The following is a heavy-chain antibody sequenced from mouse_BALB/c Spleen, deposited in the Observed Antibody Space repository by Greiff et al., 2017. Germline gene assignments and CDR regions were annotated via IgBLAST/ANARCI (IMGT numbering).Heavy chain of an antibody. Sequence: QVQLKESGAELAKPGASVKMSCKASGYTFTSYWMHWVKQRPGQGLEWIGYINPSTGYTEYNQKFKDKATLTADKSSSTAYMQLSSLTSEDSAVYYCARGGDYYGIFDYWGQGTTLTVSS. CDR3: ARGGDYYGIFDY. CDR2: INPSTGYT. J-gene: IGHJ2*01. V-gene: IGHV1-7*01. CDR1: GYTFTSYW. D-gene: IGHD1-1*01.